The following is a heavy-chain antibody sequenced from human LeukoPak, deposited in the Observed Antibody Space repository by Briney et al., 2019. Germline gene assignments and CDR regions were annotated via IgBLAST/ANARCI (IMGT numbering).Heavy chain of an antibody. Sequence: GGSLRLSCAASGFTFHNYAMSWVRQAPGKGLEWVSAISSSGDITFYADSVRGRFTISRDNSRYTLYLQMNSLRAEDAAMYYWAKDRPNYHESNGHYYRRNGDSWGQGTLVTVSS. J-gene: IGHJ5*01. CDR1: GFTFHNYA. V-gene: IGHV3-23*01. CDR2: ISSSGDIT. D-gene: IGHD3-22*01. CDR3: AKDRPNYHESNGHYYRRNGDS.